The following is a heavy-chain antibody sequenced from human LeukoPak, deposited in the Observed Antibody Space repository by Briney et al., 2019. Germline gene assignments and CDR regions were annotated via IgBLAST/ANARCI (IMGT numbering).Heavy chain of an antibody. CDR2: LSYDGNNK. V-gene: IGHV3-30*01. J-gene: IGHJ4*02. CDR3: ARGRGHCSGGSCLRFDY. Sequence: GRSLRLSCAASGFTFSNYAMHWVRQAPGKGLEWVAVLSYDGNNKYYADSMKGRFTISRDNSKSTLELQMNSLRAEDTAVYYCARGRGHCSGGSCLRFDYWGQGTLVTVSS. CDR1: GFTFSNYA. D-gene: IGHD2-15*01.